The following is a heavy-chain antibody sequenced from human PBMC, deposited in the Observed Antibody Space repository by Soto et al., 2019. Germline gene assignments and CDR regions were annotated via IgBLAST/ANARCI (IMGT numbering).Heavy chain of an antibody. CDR3: ARDREMATITTGFDY. Sequence: QVQLVQSGAEVKKPGSSVKVSCKASGGTFSSYTISWVRQAPGQGLEWMGRIIPILGIANYAQKFQGRVTMTADKSTSTAYMELSSLRSEDTAVYYCARDREMATITTGFDYWGQGTLVTVSS. CDR1: GGTFSSYT. CDR2: IIPILGIA. D-gene: IGHD5-12*01. V-gene: IGHV1-69*08. J-gene: IGHJ4*02.